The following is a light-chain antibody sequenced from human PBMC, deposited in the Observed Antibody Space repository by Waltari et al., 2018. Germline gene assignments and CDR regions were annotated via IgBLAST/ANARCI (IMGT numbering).Light chain of an antibody. J-gene: IGKJ1*01. CDR2: DAS. Sequence: EIVLTQSPATLSLSPGDRATLSCRASQCVSSYLAWYQQKPGQAPRLPIYDASNRATGIPARFSGSGSGTDFTLTISSLQPEDFAVYYCQQRSNWPRTFGQGTKVEIK. CDR3: QQRSNWPRT. CDR1: QCVSSY. V-gene: IGKV3-11*01.